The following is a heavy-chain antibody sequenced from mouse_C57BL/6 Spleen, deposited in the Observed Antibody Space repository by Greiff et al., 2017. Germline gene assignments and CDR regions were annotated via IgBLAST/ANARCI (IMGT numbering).Heavy chain of an antibody. CDR1: GYTFTDYY. D-gene: IGHD1-2*01. CDR3: ARRAAHFDY. Sequence: VQLQQSGPVLVKPGASVKMSCKASGYTFTDYYMNWVKQSHGKSLEWIGVINPYNGGTSYNQKFKGKATLTVDKSSSTAYMELNSLTSEDSAVYSCARRAAHFDYWGQGTTLTFSS. J-gene: IGHJ2*01. V-gene: IGHV1-19*01. CDR2: INPYNGGT.